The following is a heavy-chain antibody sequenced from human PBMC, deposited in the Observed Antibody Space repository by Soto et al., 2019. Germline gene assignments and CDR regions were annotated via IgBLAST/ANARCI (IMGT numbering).Heavy chain of an antibody. CDR3: ARAGKYYYGSGSLYYYGMDV. V-gene: IGHV1-18*04. Sequence: QVQLVQSGAEVKKPGASVKVSCKASGYTFTSYGFSWVRQAPGQGLEWMGWISGYNGNTNYAQKPQGRVTTTTDTTTRTAYMELRSLKSDDTAVYYCARAGKYYYGSGSLYYYGMDVWGQGITVTVSS. CDR1: GYTFTSYG. J-gene: IGHJ6*02. D-gene: IGHD3-10*01. CDR2: ISGYNGNT.